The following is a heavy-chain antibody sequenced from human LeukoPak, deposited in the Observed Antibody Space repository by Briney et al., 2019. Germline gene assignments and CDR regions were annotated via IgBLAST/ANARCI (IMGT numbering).Heavy chain of an antibody. Sequence: PSETLSLTCTVSGGSISSSSYYWGWIRQPPGKGLEWIGSIYYSGSTYYNPSLKSLVTISVDTSKNQFSLMLSPVTAADTAVYYCARPGYDTSGFADYWSQGTLVTVPS. CDR3: ARPGYDTSGFADY. D-gene: IGHD3-22*01. CDR1: GGSISSSSYY. V-gene: IGHV4-39*01. CDR2: IYYSGST. J-gene: IGHJ4*02.